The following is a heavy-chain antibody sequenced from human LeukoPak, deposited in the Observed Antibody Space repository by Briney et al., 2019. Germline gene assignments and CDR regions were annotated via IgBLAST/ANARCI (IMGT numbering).Heavy chain of an antibody. V-gene: IGHV4-38-2*02. D-gene: IGHD3-22*01. CDR3: EMVVVALGVPFDY. CDR1: GYSISSGYY. J-gene: IGHJ4*02. Sequence: PSETLSLTCTVSGYSISSGYYWGWIRQPPGKGLEWIGSISHSGITDYNPSVGSRVTISIDTSNNQFSLKVNSVTAADTAVYYCEMVVVALGVPFDYWGQGTLVTASS. CDR2: ISHSGIT.